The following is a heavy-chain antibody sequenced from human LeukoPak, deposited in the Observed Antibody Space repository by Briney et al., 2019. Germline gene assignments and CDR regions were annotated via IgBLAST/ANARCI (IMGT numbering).Heavy chain of an antibody. Sequence: PGGSLRLSCAASGFTFSSYGMSWVRQAPGKGLEWVSYISSSSSTIYYADSVKGRFTISRDNAKNSLYLQMNSLRAEDTAVYYCARAGDCSGGSCYSVDAFDIWGQGTMVTVSS. J-gene: IGHJ3*02. D-gene: IGHD2-15*01. CDR2: ISSSSSTI. CDR3: ARAGDCSGGSCYSVDAFDI. V-gene: IGHV3-48*01. CDR1: GFTFSSYG.